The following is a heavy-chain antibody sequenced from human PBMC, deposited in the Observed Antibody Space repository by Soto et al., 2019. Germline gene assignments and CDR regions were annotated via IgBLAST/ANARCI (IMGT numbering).Heavy chain of an antibody. CDR2: ISWNSANI. V-gene: IGHV3-9*01. Sequence: GGSLRLSCTASGFTFDDYAMHWVRQGPGKGLEWVSGISWNSANIFYADSVKGRFTISRDNAKNSFSLQMNSLKPEDTALYHFATNRDLVKCGNNCPGNSQFGPWGQGTLVTVSS. CDR3: ATNRDLVKCGNNCPGNSQFGP. D-gene: IGHD1-20*01. CDR1: GFTFDDYA. J-gene: IGHJ5*02.